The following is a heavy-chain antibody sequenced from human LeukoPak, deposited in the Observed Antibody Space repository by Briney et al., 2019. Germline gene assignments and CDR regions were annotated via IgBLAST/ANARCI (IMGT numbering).Heavy chain of an antibody. CDR1: GGSITSYY. CDR2: IYSSGNT. J-gene: IGHJ3*02. CDR3: ARRRVGYSSGWYGTDAFDI. Sequence: SETLSLTCVVSGGSITSYYWSWIRQPAGKGLEWIGRIYSSGNTNYNPSLKSRVTMSVDTSKNQFSLKLSSVTAADTAVYYCARRRVGYSSGWYGTDAFDIWGQGTMVTFSS. D-gene: IGHD6-19*01. V-gene: IGHV4-4*07.